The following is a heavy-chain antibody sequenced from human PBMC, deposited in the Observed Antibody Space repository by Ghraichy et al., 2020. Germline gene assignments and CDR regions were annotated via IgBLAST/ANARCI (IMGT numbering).Heavy chain of an antibody. Sequence: GSLRLSCAASGFTFSTCSMVWVRQAPGKGLEWVSSISSSSGYIYYADSVKGRFTISRDNAKNSLYLQMNSLGAEDTAVYSCARIAVSGTWYFDLWGRGTLVTVSS. D-gene: IGHD6-19*01. V-gene: IGHV3-21*01. CDR2: ISSSSGYI. CDR3: ARIAVSGTWYFDL. J-gene: IGHJ2*01. CDR1: GFTFSTCS.